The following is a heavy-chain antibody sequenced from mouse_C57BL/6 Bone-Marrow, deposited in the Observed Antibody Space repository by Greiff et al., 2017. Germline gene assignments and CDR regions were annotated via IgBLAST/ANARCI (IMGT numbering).Heavy chain of an antibody. Sequence: QVQLQQSGAELVKPGASVKMSCKASGYTFTSYWITWVKQRPGQGLEWIGDIYPGSGSTNYNEKFKSKATLTVDTSSSTAYMQLSSLTSEDSAVYYCARDYYGSNYLYYFDYWGQGTTLTVSS. CDR2: IYPGSGST. CDR3: ARDYYGSNYLYYFDY. D-gene: IGHD1-1*01. V-gene: IGHV1-55*01. J-gene: IGHJ2*01. CDR1: GYTFTSYW.